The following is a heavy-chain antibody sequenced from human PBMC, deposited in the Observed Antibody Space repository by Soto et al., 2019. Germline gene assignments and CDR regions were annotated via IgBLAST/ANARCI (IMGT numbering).Heavy chain of an antibody. CDR3: AKARVRIVGANSFDY. D-gene: IGHD1-26*01. CDR1: GFTFSNYG. J-gene: IGHJ4*02. Sequence: GGSLRLSCVGSGFTFSNYGMHWVRQPPGKGLEWVALISGDGDKRYYADSVRGRLIISRDNSKDTLYLQMNSLGPDDTAVYFCAKARVRIVGANSFDYWGQGTPVTVSS. CDR2: ISGDGDKR. V-gene: IGHV3-30*18.